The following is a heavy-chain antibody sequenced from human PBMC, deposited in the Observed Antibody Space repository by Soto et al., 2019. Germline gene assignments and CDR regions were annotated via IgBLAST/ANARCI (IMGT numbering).Heavy chain of an antibody. J-gene: IGHJ4*02. CDR2: IYPGDSDT. D-gene: IGHD6-19*01. CDR3: SRHLPHRSASVVHS. V-gene: IGHV5-51*01. CDR1: GYSFTSYW. Sequence: GESLKISCKGSGYSFTSYWIGWVLQMPGKGLEWMGIIYPGDSDTRYSPSFQGQVTISADKSISTAYLQWSSLKASDTAMYYCSRHLPHRSASVVHSSGQGPSVIVSS.